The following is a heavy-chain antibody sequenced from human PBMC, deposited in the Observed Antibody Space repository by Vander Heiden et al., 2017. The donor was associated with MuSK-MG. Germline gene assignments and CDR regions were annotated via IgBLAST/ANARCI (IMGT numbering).Heavy chain of an antibody. J-gene: IGHJ3*02. CDR2: IYHSGST. CDR3: ARTRIPYYYDSSGYYLDDAFDI. CDR1: GYSISSGYY. V-gene: IGHV4-38-2*01. D-gene: IGHD3-22*01. Sequence: QVQLQESGPGLVKPSETLSLTCAVSGYSISSGYYWGWIRQPPGKGLEWIGSIYHSGSTYYNPSLKSRVTIAVDTSKNQFSLKLSSVTAADTAVYYCARTRIPYYYDSSGYYLDDAFDIWCQGTMVTVYS.